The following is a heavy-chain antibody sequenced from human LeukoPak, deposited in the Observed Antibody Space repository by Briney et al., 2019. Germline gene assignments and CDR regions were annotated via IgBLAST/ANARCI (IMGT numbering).Heavy chain of an antibody. CDR3: ATNSGGHDSRGLFDY. J-gene: IGHJ4*02. Sequence: PGGSLRLSCAASGFTFSDYSMNWSRPAPGKGLEWLSFVTGSGAATYYADSVKGRFTISRDNAKKSLYLQMNSLRDEDTAVYYCATNSGGHDSRGLFDYWGQGTLVTVSS. V-gene: IGHV3-48*02. D-gene: IGHD5-12*01. CDR2: VTGSGAAT. CDR1: GFTFSDYS.